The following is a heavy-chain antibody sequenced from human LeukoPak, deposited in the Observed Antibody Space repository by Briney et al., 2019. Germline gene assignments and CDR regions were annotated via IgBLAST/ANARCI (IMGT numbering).Heavy chain of an antibody. J-gene: IGHJ4*02. CDR2: IYYSGST. CDR1: GGSISSYY. CDR3: ARAVRGGYVDY. Sequence: SETLSLTCTVSGGSISSYYWSWIRQPPRKGLEWIGYIYYSGSTNYNPSLKSRVTISVDTSKNQFSLKLSSVTAADTAVYYCARAVRGGYVDYWGQGTLVTVSS. V-gene: IGHV4-59*01. D-gene: IGHD4-23*01.